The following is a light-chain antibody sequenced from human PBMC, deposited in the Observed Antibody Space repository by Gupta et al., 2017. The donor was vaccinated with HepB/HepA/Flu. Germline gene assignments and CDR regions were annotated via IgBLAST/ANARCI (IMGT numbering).Light chain of an antibody. CDR2: QDT. Sequence: SYEWTQPPSVSVSPGQTASITCPGDKLGNRYVCWYQQKPGQSPMLVIYQDTQRPSGIPERFSGSNSGNTATLTISGTQAMDEADYYCQAWDSGTVVFGGGTKLTVL. V-gene: IGLV3-1*01. CDR1: KLGNRY. CDR3: QAWDSGTVV. J-gene: IGLJ2*01.